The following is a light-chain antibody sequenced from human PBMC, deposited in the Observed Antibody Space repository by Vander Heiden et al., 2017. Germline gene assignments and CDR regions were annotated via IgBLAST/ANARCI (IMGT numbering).Light chain of an antibody. V-gene: IGKV3-15*01. CDR1: QSVSSN. CDR2: GAS. CDR3: QQYNNWHPYT. J-gene: IGKJ2*01. Sequence: VMTRSPPTLSVSPGKRATRSCRASQSVSSNVAWYQQKPGQAPRLLIYGASTRATGSPARFSGSGSGTEYTLTISSRQSEDFAVYYCQQYNNWHPYTFGQGTKLEIK.